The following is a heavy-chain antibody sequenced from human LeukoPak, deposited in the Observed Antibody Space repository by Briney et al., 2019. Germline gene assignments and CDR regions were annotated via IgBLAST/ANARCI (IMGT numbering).Heavy chain of an antibody. CDR3: AKWAGNAHNNFWSGPFDY. D-gene: IGHD3-3*01. CDR1: GGTFNNYA. CDR2: IIPIFGTA. Sequence: GASVKVSCKASGGTFNNYAINWVRQAPGQGLEWMGGIIPIFGTANYAQTFQARVTISADGSTSTVYMELSSLRSEDTAVYYCAKWAGNAHNNFWSGPFDYWGQGTLVTVSS. J-gene: IGHJ4*02. V-gene: IGHV1-69*01.